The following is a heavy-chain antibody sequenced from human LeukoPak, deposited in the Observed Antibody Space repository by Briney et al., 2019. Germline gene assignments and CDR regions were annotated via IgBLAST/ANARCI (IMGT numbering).Heavy chain of an antibody. D-gene: IGHD3-10*01. CDR2: IYYSGST. J-gene: IGHJ6*03. Sequence: SETLSLTCTVSGGSITSSSYYWGWIRQPPGKGLEWIGSIYYSGSTYYNPSLKSRVTISVDTSKNQFSLKLSSLTAPDTAVYYCPSGPGGYYYMDVWGKGTTVTVSS. V-gene: IGHV4-39*01. CDR1: GGSITSSSYY. CDR3: PSGPGGYYYMDV.